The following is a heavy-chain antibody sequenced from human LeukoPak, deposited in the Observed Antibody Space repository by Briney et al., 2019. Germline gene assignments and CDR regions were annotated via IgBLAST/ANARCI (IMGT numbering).Heavy chain of an antibody. V-gene: IGHV3-9*01. CDR1: GFTFDDYA. J-gene: IGHJ4*02. Sequence: GGSLRLSCAASGFTFDDYAMHWVRQAPGKGLEWVSGISWNSGSIGYADSVKGRFTISRDNAKNSLYLQMNSLRAEDTALYYCAKVYSSGSWGQGTLVTVSS. CDR3: AKVYSSGS. D-gene: IGHD6-19*01. CDR2: ISWNSGSI.